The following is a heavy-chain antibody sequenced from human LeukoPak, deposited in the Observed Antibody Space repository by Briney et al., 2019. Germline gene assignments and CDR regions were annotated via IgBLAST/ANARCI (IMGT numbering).Heavy chain of an antibody. CDR3: ARDLPSGGYAF. CDR1: GGSISSGSYY. CDR2: IYTSGST. J-gene: IGHJ3*01. D-gene: IGHD3-10*01. V-gene: IGHV4-61*02. Sequence: SQTLSLTCTVSGGSISSGSYYWSWIRQPAGKGLEWIGRIYTSGSTNYNPSLKSRVTISVDTSKNQFSLKLSSVTAADTAVYYCARDLPSGGYAFWGQGTMVTVSS.